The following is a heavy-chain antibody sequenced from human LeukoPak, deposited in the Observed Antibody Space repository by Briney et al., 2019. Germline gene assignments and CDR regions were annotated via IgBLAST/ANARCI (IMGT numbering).Heavy chain of an antibody. J-gene: IGHJ6*03. CDR1: GFTFSSYS. CDR2: IRYDATNT. V-gene: IGHV3-30*02. CDR3: AKDSRGPYDILTGYYYYMDV. D-gene: IGHD3-9*01. Sequence: GGSLRLSCAASGFTFSSYSMNWVRQAPGKGLEWVAFIRYDATNTYYADSVKGRFTMSRDISTNTLYLQMNSLRPEDTAMYFCAKDSRGPYDILTGYYYYMDVWGKGTTVTISS.